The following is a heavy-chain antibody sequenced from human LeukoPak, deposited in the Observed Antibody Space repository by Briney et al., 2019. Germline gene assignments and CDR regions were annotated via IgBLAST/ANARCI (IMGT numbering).Heavy chain of an antibody. J-gene: IGHJ4*02. Sequence: PGGSLRLSCAGSGFTFSSYNMNWVRQAPGQGLEWVSSISGSGGTTYSADSVKGRFTISRDNSKNTLFLQMNSLRAEDTAVYYCAKASRRHCGSTVCYTLDSWGQGSLVTVSS. CDR3: AKASRRHCGSTVCYTLDS. V-gene: IGHV3-23*01. CDR1: GFTFSSYN. D-gene: IGHD2-2*02. CDR2: ISGSGGTT.